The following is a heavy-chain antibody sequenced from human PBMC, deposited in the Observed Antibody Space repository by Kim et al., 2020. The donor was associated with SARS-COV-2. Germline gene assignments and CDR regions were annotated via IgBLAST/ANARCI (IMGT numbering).Heavy chain of an antibody. CDR2: IYHSGST. Sequence: SETLSLTCAVSGGSISSSNWWSWVRQPPGKGLEWIGEIYHSGSTNYNPSLKSRVTISVDKSKNQFSLKLSSVTAADTAVYYCASFYEGYCSGGSCYSGWFDPWGQGTLVTVSS. CDR3: ASFYEGYCSGGSCYSGWFDP. J-gene: IGHJ5*02. CDR1: GGSISSSNW. V-gene: IGHV4-4*02. D-gene: IGHD2-15*01.